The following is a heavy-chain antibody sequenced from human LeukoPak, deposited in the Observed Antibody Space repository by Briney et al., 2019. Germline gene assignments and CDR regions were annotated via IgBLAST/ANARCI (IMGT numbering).Heavy chain of an antibody. Sequence: SETLSLTCIVSGGSIISGDYYWTWIRQPLGKGLEWIGYIYHNGDTYYNPSLRSRISISVDTSKNQFSLKLSSVTAADTAVYYCARAGVVPAAINRAFDIWGQGSLVTVSS. CDR1: GGSIISGDYY. CDR3: ARAGVVPAAINRAFDI. D-gene: IGHD2-2*02. V-gene: IGHV4-30-4*08. CDR2: IYHNGDT. J-gene: IGHJ3*02.